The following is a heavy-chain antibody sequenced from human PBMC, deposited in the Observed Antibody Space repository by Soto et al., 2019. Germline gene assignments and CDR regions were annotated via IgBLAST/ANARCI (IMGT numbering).Heavy chain of an antibody. Sequence: SGPTLVNPTQTLTLTCTFSGFSLSTSGVGVGWIRQPPGKALEWLALIYWDDDKRYSPSLKSRLTITKDTSKNQVVLTMTNMDPVDTATFYCAHSIYQFWSGYYIHLPRGLYFDYWGQGTLVPVSS. J-gene: IGHJ4*02. CDR3: AHSIYQFWSGYYIHLPRGLYFDY. D-gene: IGHD3-3*01. CDR1: GFSLSTSGVG. CDR2: IYWDDDK. V-gene: IGHV2-5*02.